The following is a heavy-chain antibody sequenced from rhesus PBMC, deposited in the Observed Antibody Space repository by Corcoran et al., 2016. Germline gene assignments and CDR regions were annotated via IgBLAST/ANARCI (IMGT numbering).Heavy chain of an antibody. CDR1: GGSTSSSYW. Sequence: QVQLQESGPGLVKPSETLSLTCAFSGGSTSSSYWRSWVRQPPGTGLEWIGYISGSSGTPYYNPSLKSRVTISTDTSKNQFSLELNSVTAADTAVYYCTKDPGDRDTFDFWGQGLRVTVSS. J-gene: IGHJ3*01. CDR2: ISGSSGTP. V-gene: IGHV4-65*01. CDR3: TKDPGDRDTFDF. D-gene: IGHD5-42*01.